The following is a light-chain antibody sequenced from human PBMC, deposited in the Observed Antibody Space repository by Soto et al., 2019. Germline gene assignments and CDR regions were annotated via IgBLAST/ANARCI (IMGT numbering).Light chain of an antibody. V-gene: IGKV3-20*01. J-gene: IGKJ5*01. CDR2: GAS. CDR3: QQYGNSAST. Sequence: EIVLTQSRGTLSLSPGARSTLSCRASQSVSSNLAWYQQKPGQAPRLLIYGASTRATGIPARFSGGGYGTDFTLTISSLEPEDFAVYYCQQYGNSASTFGQWKRLEFK. CDR1: QSVSSN.